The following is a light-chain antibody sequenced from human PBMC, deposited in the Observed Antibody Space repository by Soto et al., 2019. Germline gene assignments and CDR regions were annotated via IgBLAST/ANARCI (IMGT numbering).Light chain of an antibody. Sequence: QSALAQPASASGSPGQSVSISCTGTNSDVGAYNYVSWYQHHPGEAPKIIIYDVSDRPSGVSNRFSGSKSGNTASLTISGLQAEVEADYYCSSYTATRTYVFGTGTKVTVL. CDR2: DVS. CDR3: SSYTATRTYV. CDR1: NSDVGAYNY. V-gene: IGLV2-14*01. J-gene: IGLJ1*01.